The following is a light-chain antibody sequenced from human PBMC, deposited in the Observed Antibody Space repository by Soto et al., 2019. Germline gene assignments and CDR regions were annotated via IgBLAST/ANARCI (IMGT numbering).Light chain of an antibody. V-gene: IGLV2-23*01. J-gene: IGLJ1*01. CDR2: EGS. CDR1: SSDVGYYNL. CDR3: YSYAGTGTYV. Sequence: QPALTQPASVSGSPGQSITISCTETSSDVGYYNLVSWYQQHPGKAPKLMIYEGSKRPSGVSNRFSGSKSGNTASLTISGLQAEDEADYYCYSYAGTGTYVFGTGTKVTV.